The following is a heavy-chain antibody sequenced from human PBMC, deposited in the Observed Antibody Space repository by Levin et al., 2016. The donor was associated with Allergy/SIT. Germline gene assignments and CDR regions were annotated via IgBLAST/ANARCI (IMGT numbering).Heavy chain of an antibody. CDR2: IYTSGST. CDR1: GASIARGTSY. D-gene: IGHD1-26*01. V-gene: IGHV4-61*09. Sequence: SETLSLTCTVSGASIARGTSYWSWIRQPAGDGLEWIGQIYTSGSTNYNPSLKSRVTISADRSKNQFSLRLKSVTAADTAIYYCATDGETLGASGHMVVWGHGTTVTVSS. J-gene: IGHJ6*02. CDR3: ATDGETLGASGHMVV.